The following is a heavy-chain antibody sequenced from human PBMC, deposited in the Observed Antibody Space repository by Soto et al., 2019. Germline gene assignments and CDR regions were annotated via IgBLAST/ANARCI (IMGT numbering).Heavy chain of an antibody. CDR1: GFTFSSYA. Sequence: GGSLRLSCAASGFTFSSYAMSWVRQAPGKGLEWVSAISGSGGSTYYADSVKGRFTISRDNSKNTLYLQMNSLRAEDTAVYYCAKGPRGITIFGVVILDYWGQGTLVTVS. D-gene: IGHD3-3*01. CDR3: AKGPRGITIFGVVILDY. V-gene: IGHV3-23*01. CDR2: ISGSGGST. J-gene: IGHJ4*02.